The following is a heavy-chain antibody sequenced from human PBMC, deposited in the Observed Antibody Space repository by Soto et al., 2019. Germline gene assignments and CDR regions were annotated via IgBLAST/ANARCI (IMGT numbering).Heavy chain of an antibody. CDR1: GGSFSGYY. J-gene: IGHJ5*02. V-gene: IGHV4-34*01. D-gene: IGHD5-18*01. Sequence: QVQLQQWGAGLLKPSETLSLTCAVYGGSFSGYYWSWIRQPPGKGLEWIGEINHSGSTNYNPSLNSRVTISVDTSTNQFSLKLSPVTAADTAVYYCARGQGGYSYPNWFDPWGQGTLVTVSS. CDR3: ARGQGGYSYPNWFDP. CDR2: INHSGST.